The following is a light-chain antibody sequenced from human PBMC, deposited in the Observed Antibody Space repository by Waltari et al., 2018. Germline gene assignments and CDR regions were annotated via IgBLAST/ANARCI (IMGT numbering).Light chain of an antibody. CDR1: SGSIASNT. V-gene: IGLV6-57*03. J-gene: IGLJ2*01. Sequence: NFMLTQPHSVSESPGKTVTIPCTRSSGSIASNTVTWYQQPPGSAPTTAIYEDNQRPSGVPDRFSGSIDSSSNSASLTISGLKTEDEADYYCQSYDSSNVVFGGGTKLTVL. CDR2: EDN. CDR3: QSYDSSNVV.